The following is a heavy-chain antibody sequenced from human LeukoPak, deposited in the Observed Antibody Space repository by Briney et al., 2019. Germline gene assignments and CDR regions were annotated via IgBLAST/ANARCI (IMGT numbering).Heavy chain of an antibody. J-gene: IGHJ3*02. V-gene: IGHV3-23*01. Sequence: GGSLRLSCAASGFTFSSYAMNWVRQAPGKGLEWVSSISGSGFITYYADSVKGRFTISRDNSKNTLYLQMNSLRAEDTAVYYCAKDLGYYDSSGPDAFDIWGQGTMVTVSS. CDR2: ISGSGFIT. D-gene: IGHD3-22*01. CDR1: GFTFSSYA. CDR3: AKDLGYYDSSGPDAFDI.